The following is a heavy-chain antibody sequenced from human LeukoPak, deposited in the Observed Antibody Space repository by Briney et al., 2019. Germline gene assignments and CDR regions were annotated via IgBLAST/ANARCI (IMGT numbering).Heavy chain of an antibody. V-gene: IGHV1-69*05. Sequence: SVKVSCKASGGTFSSHAISWVRQAPGQGLEWMGGTIPIFGTANYAQKFQGRVTITTDESTSTAYMELSSLRSEDTAVYYCASSMLGGTTRRTYYFDYWGQGTLVTVSS. D-gene: IGHD1/OR15-1a*01. CDR2: TIPIFGTA. J-gene: IGHJ4*02. CDR1: GGTFSSHA. CDR3: ASSMLGGTTRRTYYFDY.